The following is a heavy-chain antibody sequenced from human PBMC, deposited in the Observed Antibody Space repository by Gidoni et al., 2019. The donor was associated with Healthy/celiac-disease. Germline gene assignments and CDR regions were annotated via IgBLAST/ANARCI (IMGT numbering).Heavy chain of an antibody. CDR1: GFTFSSYA. V-gene: IGHV3-23*01. J-gene: IGHJ6*03. D-gene: IGHD4-17*01. CDR3: AKTSRGDPNPLYGDYEDYYYYYYMDV. CDR2: IGGSGGST. Sequence: EVQQLESGGGLVQPGGSLRLSCAASGFTFSSYAMSWLRPAPGKGLEWVSAIGGSGGSTCYADSVKGRFTISRDNSKNTLYLQIISLRAEDTAVYYCAKTSRGDPNPLYGDYEDYYYYYYMDVWGKGTTVTVSS.